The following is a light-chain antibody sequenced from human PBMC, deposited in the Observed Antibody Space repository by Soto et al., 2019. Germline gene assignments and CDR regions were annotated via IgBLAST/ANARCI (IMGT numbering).Light chain of an antibody. CDR3: TSFTSRHTYV. Sequence: QSALTQPASVSGSPGQSMTISCTGTSSDVGGYNYVSWYQQHPVKAPRLKIYDVSNRPSRVSDRFSGSKSGDTASLTISGLQAEDEADYYCTSFTSRHTYVFGTGTKLTVL. CDR1: SSDVGGYNY. V-gene: IGLV2-14*03. J-gene: IGLJ1*01. CDR2: DVS.